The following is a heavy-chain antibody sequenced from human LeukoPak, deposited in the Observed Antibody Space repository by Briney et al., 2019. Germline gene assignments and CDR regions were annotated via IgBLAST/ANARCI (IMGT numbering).Heavy chain of an antibody. D-gene: IGHD6-19*01. CDR3: AKDRAVAGRYNWFDP. CDR1: GYTFTNSY. CDR2: VNPSGGST. Sequence: ASVKVSCKASGYTFTNSYIHWVRQAPGQGLEWMGIVNPSGGSTTYAQKFQGRVTMTRDTSTSTVYMELSSLRSEDTAVYYCAKDRAVAGRYNWFDPWGQGTLVAVSS. J-gene: IGHJ5*02. V-gene: IGHV1-46*01.